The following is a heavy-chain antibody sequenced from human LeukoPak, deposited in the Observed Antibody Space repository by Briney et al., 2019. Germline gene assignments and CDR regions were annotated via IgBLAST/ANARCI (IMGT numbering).Heavy chain of an antibody. CDR2: IYPGDSDT. CDR1: GSSFTSYW. J-gene: IGHJ4*02. V-gene: IGHV5-51*01. Sequence: GESLKISCKGSGSSFTSYWIGWARQMPGKGLEWMGIIYPGDSDTRYSPSFQGQVTISADKSISTAYLQWSSLEASDTAMYYCARPPAVVVAATYFDYWGQGTLVTVSS. D-gene: IGHD2-15*01. CDR3: ARPPAVVVAATYFDY.